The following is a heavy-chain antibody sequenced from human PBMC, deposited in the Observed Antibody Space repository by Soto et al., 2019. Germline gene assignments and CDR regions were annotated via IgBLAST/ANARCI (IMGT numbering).Heavy chain of an antibody. Sequence: QVQLVQSGAEVKKPGASVKVSCKASGYTFTSYGISWVRQAPGQGLEWMGWISAYNGNTNYAQKLQGRVTMTTDTSTSTAYMELRSLRSDDTAVYYCARSYVPYDILTGYFARGDYYYYYYMDVWGKGTTVTVSS. D-gene: IGHD3-9*01. CDR1: GYTFTSYG. J-gene: IGHJ6*03. CDR2: ISAYNGNT. V-gene: IGHV1-18*01. CDR3: ARSYVPYDILTGYFARGDYYYYYYMDV.